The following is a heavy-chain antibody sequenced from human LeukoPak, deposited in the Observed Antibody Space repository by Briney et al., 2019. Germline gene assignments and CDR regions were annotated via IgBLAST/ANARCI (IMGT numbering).Heavy chain of an antibody. V-gene: IGHV3-30*02. CDR3: AKYLYPTRPYFDY. J-gene: IGHJ4*02. CDR1: GFTFSNYG. CDR2: IRYDGFNK. D-gene: IGHD2-2*01. Sequence: GGSLRLSCAASGFTFSNYGVHWLRQAPGKGPDWVAFIRYDGFNKYYADSGKGRFTISGDNSKNTPYLQMNSLRAEDTAVYYCAKYLYPTRPYFDYWGQGTLVTVSS.